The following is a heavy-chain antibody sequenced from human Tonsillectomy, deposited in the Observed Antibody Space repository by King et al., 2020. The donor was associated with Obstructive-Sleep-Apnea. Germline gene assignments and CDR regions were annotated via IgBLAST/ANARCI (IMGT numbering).Heavy chain of an antibody. Sequence: VQLVESGGGVVQPGRSLRLSCAASGFTFSSYGMHWVRQAPGKGLEWVAVISYEGSNKYYADSVKGRFTISRANSKNTLYLQMNSLRAEDTAVYYCAKDHSGSYFDAFDIWGQGTMVTVSS. CDR3: AKDHSGSYFDAFDI. V-gene: IGHV3-30*18. CDR2: ISYEGSNK. CDR1: GFTFSSYG. J-gene: IGHJ3*02. D-gene: IGHD1-26*01.